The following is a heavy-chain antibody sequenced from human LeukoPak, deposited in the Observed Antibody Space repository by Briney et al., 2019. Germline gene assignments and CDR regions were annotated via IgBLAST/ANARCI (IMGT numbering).Heavy chain of an antibody. D-gene: IGHD3-16*01. CDR3: ARTRSRGLNWFDP. CDR1: GYSISSGYY. J-gene: IGHJ5*02. CDR2: IYHSGST. V-gene: IGHV4-38-2*01. Sequence: PSETLSLTCAVSGYSISSGYYWGWIRQPPGKGLEWIGSIYHSGSTYYNPSLKSRVTTSVDTSKNQFSLKLSSVTAADTAVYYCARTRSRGLNWFDPWGQGTLVTVSS.